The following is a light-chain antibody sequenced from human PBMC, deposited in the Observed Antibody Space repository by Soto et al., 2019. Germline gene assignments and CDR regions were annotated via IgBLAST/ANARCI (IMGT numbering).Light chain of an antibody. V-gene: IGKV1-5*01. CDR1: QYIGDF. Sequence: IQMTQSPSSLSASVLDIVTITCRASQYIGDFLNWYQQTPGKAPKLLIFGASNLHIGVPSRFSGSGSGTEFTLTITSLQPDDFATYYCQHYNPYSGPFGQGTKVDIK. J-gene: IGKJ1*01. CDR2: GAS. CDR3: QHYNPYSGP.